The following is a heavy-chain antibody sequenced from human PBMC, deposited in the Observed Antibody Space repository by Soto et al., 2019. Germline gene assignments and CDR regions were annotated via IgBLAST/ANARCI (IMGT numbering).Heavy chain of an antibody. D-gene: IGHD2-2*01. CDR3: GRGSSDSDGILGVDY. J-gene: IGHJ4*02. Sequence: EVQLVETGGGLIQPGESLRLSCAASGFTVSTNYMSWVRQAPGKGLEWVSVISSGGNTYYADSVKGRFSMSRDKSKSTLFLQMNGLRAEDTVVYYCGRGSSDSDGILGVDYWGQGTLVTVSS. CDR1: GFTVSTNY. CDR2: ISSGGNT. V-gene: IGHV3-53*02.